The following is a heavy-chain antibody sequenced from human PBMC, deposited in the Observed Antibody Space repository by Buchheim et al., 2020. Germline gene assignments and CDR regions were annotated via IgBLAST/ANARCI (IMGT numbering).Heavy chain of an antibody. D-gene: IGHD3-22*01. CDR3: ARALGDSSVPGPDVVVVIRDAFDI. Sequence: EVQLVESGGGLVQPGGSRRLSCAASGFTFSSYEMNWVRQAPGKGLEWVSYISSSGSTIYYADSVKGRFTISRDKARNSLYLKMNSLRAEDTAVYYCARALGDSSVPGPDVVVVIRDAFDIWGQGT. CDR1: GFTFSSYE. CDR2: ISSSGSTI. V-gene: IGHV3-48*03. J-gene: IGHJ3*02.